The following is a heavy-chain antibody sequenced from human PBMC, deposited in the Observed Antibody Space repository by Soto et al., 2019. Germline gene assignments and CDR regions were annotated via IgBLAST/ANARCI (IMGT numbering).Heavy chain of an antibody. Sequence: GVFLKICWEGSGYTFTRIWIGWVRQMPGKGLEWMGIIYPGDSDTRYSPSFQGQVTMSADTSTSTAYLQWSSLKASDTAMYYCAKWASSREFDYWGQGTLVTVSS. CDR3: AKWASSREFDY. V-gene: IGHV5-51*01. CDR1: GYTFTRIW. D-gene: IGHD6-13*01. CDR2: IYPGDSDT. J-gene: IGHJ4*02.